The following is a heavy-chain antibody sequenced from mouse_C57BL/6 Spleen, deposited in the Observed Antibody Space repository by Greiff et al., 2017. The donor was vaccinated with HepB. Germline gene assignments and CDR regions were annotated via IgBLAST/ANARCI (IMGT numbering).Heavy chain of an antibody. V-gene: IGHV1-55*01. Sequence: QVQLKQPGAELVKPGASVKMSCKASGYTFTRYWITWVKQRPGQGLEWIGDIYPGSGSTNYNEKFKSKATLTVDTSSSTASMQRSSLTSEDSAVYYCAREMVRRYFDYWGQGTTLTVSS. J-gene: IGHJ2*01. CDR3: AREMVRRYFDY. D-gene: IGHD2-3*01. CDR1: GYTFTRYW. CDR2: IYPGSGST.